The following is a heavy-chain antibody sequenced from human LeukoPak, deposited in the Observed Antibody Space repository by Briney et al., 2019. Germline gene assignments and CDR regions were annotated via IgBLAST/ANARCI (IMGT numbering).Heavy chain of an antibody. V-gene: IGHV3-74*01. J-gene: IGHJ4*02. Sequence: GGSLRLSCAASGFTFSNYWMDWVRQAPGKGLVWVSRIKTDGSSTTYADSVKGRFTISRDNAKNSLYLQMNSLRAEDTAVYYCASRIHSSSAGWGQGTLVTVSS. CDR3: ASRIHSSSAG. D-gene: IGHD6-6*01. CDR1: GFTFSNYW. CDR2: IKTDGSST.